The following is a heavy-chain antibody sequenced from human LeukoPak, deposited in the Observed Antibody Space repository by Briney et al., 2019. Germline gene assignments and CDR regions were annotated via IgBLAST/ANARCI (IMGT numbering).Heavy chain of an antibody. CDR2: IYTSGST. Sequence: SETLSLTCTVSGGSISSYCWSWIRQPAGKGLEWIGRIYTSGSTNYNPSLKSRVTMSVDTSKNQFSLKLSSVTAADPAVYYCARAEPTFDFWSGFDYWGQGTLVTVSS. CDR3: ARAEPTFDFWSGFDY. V-gene: IGHV4-4*07. D-gene: IGHD3-3*01. CDR1: GGSISSYC. J-gene: IGHJ4*02.